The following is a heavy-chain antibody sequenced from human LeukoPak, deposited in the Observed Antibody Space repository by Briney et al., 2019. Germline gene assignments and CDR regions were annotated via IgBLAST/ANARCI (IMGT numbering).Heavy chain of an antibody. V-gene: IGHV3-23*01. D-gene: IGHD6-19*01. CDR2: ITGSGAGT. J-gene: IGHJ4*02. CDR3: ARDPGSSLYYFDY. CDR1: GFTFSNYA. Sequence: GGSLRLSCAASGFTFSNYALIWVRQAPERGLQWVSAITGSGAGTYYEDSVKGRFTISRDNSKNTLYLQMNSLRAEDTAVYYCARDPGSSLYYFDYWGQGTLVTVFS.